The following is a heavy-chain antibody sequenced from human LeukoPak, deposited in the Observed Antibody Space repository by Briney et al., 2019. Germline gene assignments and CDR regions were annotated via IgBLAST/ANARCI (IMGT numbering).Heavy chain of an antibody. D-gene: IGHD3-22*01. CDR3: ARDWGYYDSSGYFVTPGYFDY. J-gene: IGHJ4*02. CDR1: GGSISSYY. V-gene: IGHV4-59*12. Sequence: SETLSLTCTVSGGSISSYYWSWIRQPPGKGLEWIGYIYYSGSTYYNPSLKSRVTISVDTSKNQFSLKLSSVTAADTAVYYCARDWGYYDSSGYFVTPGYFDYWGQGTLVTVSS. CDR2: IYYSGST.